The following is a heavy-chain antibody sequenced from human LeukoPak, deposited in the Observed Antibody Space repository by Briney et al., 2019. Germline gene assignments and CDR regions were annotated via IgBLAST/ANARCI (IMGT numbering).Heavy chain of an antibody. D-gene: IGHD3-22*01. J-gene: IGHJ4*02. V-gene: IGHV3-66*01. CDR1: GFTVSSSY. CDR3: ARDYYDSSGPPLPDY. CDR2: IYSGGST. Sequence: GGSLRLSCAASGFTVSSSYMSWVRQAPGKGLEWVSVIYSGGSTYYADSVKGRFTISRDNSKNTLYLQMNSLRAEDTAVYYCARDYYDSSGPPLPDYWGQGTLVAVSS.